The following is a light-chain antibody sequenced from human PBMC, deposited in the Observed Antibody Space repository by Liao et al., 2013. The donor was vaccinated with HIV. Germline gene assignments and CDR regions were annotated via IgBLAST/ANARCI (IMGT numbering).Light chain of an antibody. Sequence: SYDLTQPPSVSVFSGQTASISCSGDNLGEKSASWYQQRPGQSPVLVIYQDNKRPSGIPERFSGSNYGNTATLTISGTQAMDEADYYCQAWDSSTYVFGTGTKVTVL. J-gene: IGLJ1*01. V-gene: IGLV3-1*01. CDR3: QAWDSSTYV. CDR1: NLGEKS. CDR2: QDN.